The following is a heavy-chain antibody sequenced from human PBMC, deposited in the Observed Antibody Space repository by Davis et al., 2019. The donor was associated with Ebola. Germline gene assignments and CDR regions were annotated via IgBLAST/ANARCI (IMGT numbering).Heavy chain of an antibody. CDR2: INAGNGNT. J-gene: IGHJ4*02. CDR3: ARRDNWNYVFL. Sequence: ASVKVSCKASGYTFTSYAMHWVRQAPGQRLEWMGWINAGNGNTKYSQKFQGRVTITRDTSASTAYMELSRLRSDDTAVYYCARRDNWNYVFLWGQGALVTVSS. D-gene: IGHD1-7*01. CDR1: GYTFTSYA. V-gene: IGHV1-3*01.